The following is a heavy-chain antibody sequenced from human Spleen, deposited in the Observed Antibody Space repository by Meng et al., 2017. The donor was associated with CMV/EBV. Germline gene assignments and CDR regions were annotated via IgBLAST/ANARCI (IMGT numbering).Heavy chain of an antibody. CDR1: SGSVSSATSY. D-gene: IGHD1-20*01. CDR3: AIRGLTGTEGFDP. CDR2: FTFSSSP. J-gene: IGHJ5*02. Sequence: VSSGSVSSATSYFLSHPQPDSALLCWIGSFTFSSSPTSPPSLSLLLTISVDTSKNQFSLKLSSVTAADTAVYYCAIRGLTGTEGFDPWGQGTLVTVSS. V-gene: IGHV4-61*10.